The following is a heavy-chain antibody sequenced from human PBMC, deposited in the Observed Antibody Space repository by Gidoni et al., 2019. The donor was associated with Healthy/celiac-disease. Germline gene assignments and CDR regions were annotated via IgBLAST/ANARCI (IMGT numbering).Heavy chain of an antibody. CDR3: ARGNYYGSGSYYKERWFDP. J-gene: IGHJ5*02. CDR1: GGSFSGYY. Sequence: QVQLQQWGAGLLKPSETLSLTCAVDGGSFSGYYWSWIRQPPGKGLEWIGEINHSGSTNYNPSLKSRVTISVDTSKNQFSLKLSSVTAADTAVYYCARGNYYGSGSYYKERWFDPWGQGTLVTVSS. V-gene: IGHV4-34*01. CDR2: INHSGST. D-gene: IGHD3-10*01.